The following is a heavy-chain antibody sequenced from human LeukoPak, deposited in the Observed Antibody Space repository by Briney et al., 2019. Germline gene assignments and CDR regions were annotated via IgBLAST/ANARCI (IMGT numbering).Heavy chain of an antibody. CDR3: ARVGGGYVIGELDY. J-gene: IGHJ4*02. Sequence: ASVKVSCKASGGTFSSYGISWVRQAPGQGLEWMGWISAYNGNTNYAQKLQGRVTMTTDTSTSTAYMELRSLRSDDTAVYYCARVGGGYVIGELDYWGQGTLVTVSS. CDR2: ISAYNGNT. CDR1: GGTFSSYG. V-gene: IGHV1-18*01. D-gene: IGHD1-26*01.